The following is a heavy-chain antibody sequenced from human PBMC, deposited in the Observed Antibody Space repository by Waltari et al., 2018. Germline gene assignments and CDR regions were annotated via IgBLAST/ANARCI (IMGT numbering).Heavy chain of an antibody. V-gene: IGHV3-30*18. CDR1: GFALWTSG. CDR2: ISYDGTNK. CDR3: AKDTSYDSSYFDY. Sequence: QVQLVESGGGVVQPGGSLRLSCAASGFALWTSGMHGVRQAPGKGLEWVAGISYDGTNKWYGSSVKGRFTITRDNSMNTLYLQMNSLRVADTAVYYCAKDTSYDSSYFDYWGQGTLVTVSS. J-gene: IGHJ4*02. D-gene: IGHD3-22*01.